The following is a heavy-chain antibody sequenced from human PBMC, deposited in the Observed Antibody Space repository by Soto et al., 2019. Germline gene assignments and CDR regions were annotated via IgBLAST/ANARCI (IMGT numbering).Heavy chain of an antibody. Sequence: ASVKVSCEASGYTFTNYGIIWVRQAPGQGPEWMGWISAYNGNTNYAQKLQGRVTMTTNTSTSTAYMELRSLRSDDTAVYYCAILVGATIDFDYWGQGTLVTVSS. CDR2: ISAYNGNT. CDR1: GYTFTNYG. D-gene: IGHD1-26*01. V-gene: IGHV1-18*01. J-gene: IGHJ4*02. CDR3: AILVGATIDFDY.